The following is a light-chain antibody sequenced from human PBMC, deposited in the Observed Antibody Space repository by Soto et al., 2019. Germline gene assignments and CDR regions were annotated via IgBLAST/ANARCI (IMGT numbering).Light chain of an antibody. CDR3: QHHCGAFI. J-gene: IGKJ3*01. CDR1: QSINSKS. CDR2: NTS. Sequence: EIVLTQSPGTLSLSPGEGATVSCRVSQSINSKSLVWYQRKFGQAPRLLIYNTSSRATGIPDRFSCSWSGKDFTFSISRLEREDFAVYYWQHHCGAFIFVPRTKVDF. V-gene: IGKV3-20*01.